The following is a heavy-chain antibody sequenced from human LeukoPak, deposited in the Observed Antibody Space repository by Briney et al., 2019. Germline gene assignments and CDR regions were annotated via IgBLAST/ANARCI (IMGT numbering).Heavy chain of an antibody. J-gene: IGHJ4*02. CDR3: ARGRLEVRHFDY. D-gene: IGHD1-1*01. Sequence: ASVKISCKASGYTFTTYSVHWVRQAPGQGLEWMGIINPSGGSTTYAQKFQCRVTMTRDTSTSTVYMEVSSLRSEATAVYYCARGRLEVRHFDYWGQGTLVTVSS. CDR1: GYTFTTYS. V-gene: IGHV1-46*01. CDR2: INPSGGST.